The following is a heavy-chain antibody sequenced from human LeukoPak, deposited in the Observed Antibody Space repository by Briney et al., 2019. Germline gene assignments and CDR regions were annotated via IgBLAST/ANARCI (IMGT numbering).Heavy chain of an antibody. V-gene: IGHV3-66*01. J-gene: IGHJ4*02. Sequence: PGGSLRLSCAASGFSVSSNFMGWVRQAPGKGLEWVSIIYSGGNTKYVDSAKGSFTFSRDNSKNTLYLQMNSLRAEDTAVYYCASAKVAATRSFDYWGQGTLVTVSS. D-gene: IGHD2-15*01. CDR1: GFSVSSNF. CDR2: IYSGGNT. CDR3: ASAKVAATRSFDY.